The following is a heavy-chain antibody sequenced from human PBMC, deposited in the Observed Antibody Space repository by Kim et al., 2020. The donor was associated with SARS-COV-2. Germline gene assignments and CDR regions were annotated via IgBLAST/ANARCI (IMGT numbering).Heavy chain of an antibody. CDR2: ISSSSSTI. J-gene: IGHJ6*02. CDR3: ARDNEDFWSGYYTEYYYGMDV. V-gene: IGHV3-48*02. CDR1: GFTFSSYS. D-gene: IGHD3-3*01. Sequence: GGSLRLSCAASGFTFSSYSMNWVRQAPGKGLEWVSYISSSSSTIYYADSVKGRFTISRDNAKNSLYLQMNSLRDEDTAVYYCARDNEDFWSGYYTEYYYGMDVWGQGTTVTVSS.